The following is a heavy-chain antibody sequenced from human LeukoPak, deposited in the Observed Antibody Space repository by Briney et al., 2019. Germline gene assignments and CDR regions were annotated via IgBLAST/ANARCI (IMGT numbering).Heavy chain of an antibody. Sequence: PGGSLRLSCAASGFTFSSYAMNWVRQAPGKGLEWVSTISGSGGSTYYADSVKGRLTISRDNSKNTLYLQMNSLRAEDTAVYYCAKALGGSGSNFDYWGQGTLVTVSS. J-gene: IGHJ4*02. V-gene: IGHV3-23*01. CDR2: ISGSGGST. D-gene: IGHD3-10*01. CDR1: GFTFSSYA. CDR3: AKALGGSGSNFDY.